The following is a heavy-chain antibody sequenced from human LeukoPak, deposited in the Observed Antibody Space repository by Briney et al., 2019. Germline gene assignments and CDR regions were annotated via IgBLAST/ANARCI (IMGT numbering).Heavy chain of an antibody. CDR1: GFKFDGFG. V-gene: IGHV3-20*04. CDR2: TNWDGAST. Sequence: GGSLRLSCAASGFKFDGFGMSWVRHVPGKGLEWVSGTNWDGASTGYGDSVKGRFTISRDNVKNSLYLQMNSLRVEDTALYFCGRVYCSTTSCYDYYDYYMDVWGKGTTVTASS. J-gene: IGHJ6*03. CDR3: GRVYCSTTSCYDYYDYYMDV. D-gene: IGHD2-2*01.